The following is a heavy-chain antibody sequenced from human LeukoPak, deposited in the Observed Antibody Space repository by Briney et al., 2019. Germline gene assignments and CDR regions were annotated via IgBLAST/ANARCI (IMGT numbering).Heavy chain of an antibody. V-gene: IGHV3-53*01. J-gene: IGHJ4*02. CDR2: ISSGGST. D-gene: IGHD6-25*01. CDR1: GFSVNNNY. CDR3: GRDLIGTAASWDC. Sequence: GGSLRLSCVASGFSVNNNYMNWVRQGPGKGLEWVSVISSGGSTYCADSVTGRFTISRDNSKNTLYLQMNSLRVEDTAVYYCGRDLIGTAASWDCWGQGTLVTVSS.